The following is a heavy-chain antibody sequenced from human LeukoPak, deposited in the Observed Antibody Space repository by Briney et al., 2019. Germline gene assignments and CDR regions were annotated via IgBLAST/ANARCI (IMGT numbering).Heavy chain of an antibody. CDR2: VNHSGST. CDR3: AREVVGEARGYFYY. CDR1: GESFSDYY. D-gene: IGHD3-16*01. J-gene: IGHJ4*02. Sequence: SETLSLTCAVYGESFSDYYWSWIRQPPGKGLEWVGEVNHSGSTNYTPSLQSRVTISVDTSKNQCSLKLSSVTAVDTAVDFCAREVVGEARGYFYYWGEG. V-gene: IGHV4-34*01.